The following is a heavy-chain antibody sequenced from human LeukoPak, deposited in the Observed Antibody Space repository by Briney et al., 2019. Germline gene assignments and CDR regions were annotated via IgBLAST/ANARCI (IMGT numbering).Heavy chain of an antibody. V-gene: IGHV3-53*01. CDR1: GFTFSHFS. J-gene: IGHJ5*02. CDR3: ARCTDSSGWYRWFGP. Sequence: GGSLRLSCTASGFTFSHFSMNWVRQAPGKGLEWVSIIYSGGSTYYADSVKGRFTISRDNSKNTLYLQMNSLRAEDTAVYYCARCTDSSGWYRWFGPWGQGTLVTVSS. D-gene: IGHD6-19*01. CDR2: IYSGGST.